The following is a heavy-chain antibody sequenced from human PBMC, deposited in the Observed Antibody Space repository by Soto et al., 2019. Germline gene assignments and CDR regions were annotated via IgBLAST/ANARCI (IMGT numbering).Heavy chain of an antibody. CDR2: ISSGSKTI. Sequence: PVGSQRLSCAASGFTFSGYSVNWVRQAPGKGLEWISYISSGSKTIYYAESVKGRFTVSRDNARNSQYLQMNSLRDEDTAVYYCVREDILGVRSFDYWGQGTLVTVSS. J-gene: IGHJ4*02. V-gene: IGHV3-48*02. CDR3: VREDILGVRSFDY. D-gene: IGHD3-9*01. CDR1: GFTFSGYS.